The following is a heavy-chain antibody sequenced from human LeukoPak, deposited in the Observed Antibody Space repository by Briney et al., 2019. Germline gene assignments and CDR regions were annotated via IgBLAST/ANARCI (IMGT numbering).Heavy chain of an antibody. CDR3: ARGAEDIVVVPAAIGPLNYYYYYMDV. D-gene: IGHD2-2*02. Sequence: SETLSLTCAVYGGSFSGYYWSWIRQPPGKGLEWIGEINHSGSTYYNPSLKSRVTISVDTSKNQFSLKLSSVTAADTAVYYCARGAEDIVVVPAAIGPLNYYYYYMDVWGKGTTVTVSS. CDR2: INHSGST. J-gene: IGHJ6*03. V-gene: IGHV4-34*01. CDR1: GGSFSGYY.